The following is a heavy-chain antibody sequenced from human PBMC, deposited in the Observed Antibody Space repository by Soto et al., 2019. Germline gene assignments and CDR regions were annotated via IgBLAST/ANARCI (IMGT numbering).Heavy chain of an antibody. CDR1: GFTFSDYY. D-gene: IGHD1-26*01. CDR2: ISSSGSTI. CDR3: ARDTYSGPSYFDY. J-gene: IGHJ4*02. Sequence: GGSLRLSCAASGFTFSDYYMSWIRQAPGKGLEWVSYISSSGSTIYYADSVKGRFTISRDNAKNSLYLQMNSLRAEDTAVYYCARDTYSGPSYFDYWGQGTLVTVSS. V-gene: IGHV3-11*01.